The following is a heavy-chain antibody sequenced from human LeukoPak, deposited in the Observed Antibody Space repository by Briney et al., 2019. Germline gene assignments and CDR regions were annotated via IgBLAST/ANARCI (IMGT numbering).Heavy chain of an antibody. CDR3: ARDLKRSGSWYPTGYGMDV. V-gene: IGHV1-2*02. CDR2: INPNSGGT. J-gene: IGHJ6*02. CDR1: GYTFTGYY. Sequence: ASVKVSCKASGYTFTGYYMHWVRQAPGQGLEWMGWINPNSGGTNYAQKFQGRVTMTRDTSISTAYMELSRLRSDDTAVYYCARDLKRSGSWYPTGYGMDVWGQGTTVTVSS. D-gene: IGHD6-13*01.